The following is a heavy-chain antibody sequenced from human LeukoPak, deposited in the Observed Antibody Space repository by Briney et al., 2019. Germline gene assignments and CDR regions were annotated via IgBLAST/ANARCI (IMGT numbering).Heavy chain of an antibody. D-gene: IGHD6-19*01. Sequence: GGSLRFSCAASGFTFSSYAMHWVRQAPGKGLEWVAVISYDGSNKYYADSVKGRFTISRDNSKNTLYLQMNSLRAEDTAVYYCARASSGWHGDYWGQGTLVTVSS. CDR1: GFTFSSYA. J-gene: IGHJ4*02. CDR2: ISYDGSNK. CDR3: ARASSGWHGDY. V-gene: IGHV3-30-3*01.